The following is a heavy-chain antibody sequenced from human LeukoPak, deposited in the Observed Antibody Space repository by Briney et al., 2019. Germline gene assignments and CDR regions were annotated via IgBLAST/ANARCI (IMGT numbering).Heavy chain of an antibody. Sequence: SETLSLTCTVSGGSISSYYWNWIRQPAGKGLEWIGRLYTSGSTNYNPSLKSRVTMSVDTSKNQFSLKLSSVTAADTAVYYCARGRQWLVRTKGYFDYWGQGTLVTVSS. J-gene: IGHJ4*02. D-gene: IGHD6-19*01. CDR3: ARGRQWLVRTKGYFDY. V-gene: IGHV4-4*07. CDR1: GGSISSYY. CDR2: LYTSGST.